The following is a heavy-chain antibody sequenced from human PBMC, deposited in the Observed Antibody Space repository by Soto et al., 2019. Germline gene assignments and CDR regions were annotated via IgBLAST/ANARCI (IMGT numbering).Heavy chain of an antibody. CDR3: TRGTYSVYRGAYDI. Sequence: PSQTLSLTCAISGDSVSSNSAAWNWIRQSPSRGLEWLGRTFYRSKWYNDYAVSVKSRITINPDISKNQFSLQLNSVTPEDTALYYCTRGTYSVYRGAYDIWGQRTSVTVSS. CDR1: GDSVSSNSAA. CDR2: TFYRSKWYN. V-gene: IGHV6-1*01. D-gene: IGHD5-12*01. J-gene: IGHJ3*02.